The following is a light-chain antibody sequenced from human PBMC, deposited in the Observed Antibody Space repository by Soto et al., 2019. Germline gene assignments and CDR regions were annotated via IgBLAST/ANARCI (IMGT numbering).Light chain of an antibody. Sequence: QSVLTQPTSVSGSPGQSIAISCTGTSSDVGGYNYVSWYQHHPGKAPKLMICDVSDRPSGVSNRFSGSKSGNTASLTISGLQAEDEADYYCSSYTSSSTPWVLGTGTKVTGL. V-gene: IGLV2-14*03. CDR1: SSDVGGYNY. CDR3: SSYTSSSTPWV. J-gene: IGLJ1*01. CDR2: DVS.